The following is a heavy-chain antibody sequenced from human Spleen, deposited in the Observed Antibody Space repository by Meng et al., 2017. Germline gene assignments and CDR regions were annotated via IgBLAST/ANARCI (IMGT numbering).Heavy chain of an antibody. D-gene: IGHD3-22*01. Sequence: GESLKISCAASEFAFSSYWLHWVRQAPGKLLVWVARISIDGSSTSYADSVKGRFTISRDSANLYLQMNTLRAEDTAMYYCARDSFYYDTSGYYASDYWGQGTLVTVSS. J-gene: IGHJ4*02. CDR3: ARDSFYYDTSGYYASDY. CDR1: EFAFSSYW. CDR2: ISIDGSST. V-gene: IGHV3-74*01.